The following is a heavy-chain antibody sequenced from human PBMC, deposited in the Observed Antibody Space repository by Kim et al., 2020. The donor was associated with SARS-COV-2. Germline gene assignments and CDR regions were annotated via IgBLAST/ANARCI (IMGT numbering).Heavy chain of an antibody. Sequence: SQTLSLTCAISGDRVSSNGATWNWLRQSPSRGLEWLGRTYYRSTWFNDYAGSVKSRISISPDTSKNQFSLQLNSVTPDDTAVYFCARDPPTCYSCFDYWGQGTLVTVSS. CDR2: TYYRSTWFN. V-gene: IGHV6-1*01. D-gene: IGHD2-15*01. J-gene: IGHJ4*02. CDR1: GDRVSSNGAT. CDR3: ARDPPTCYSCFDY.